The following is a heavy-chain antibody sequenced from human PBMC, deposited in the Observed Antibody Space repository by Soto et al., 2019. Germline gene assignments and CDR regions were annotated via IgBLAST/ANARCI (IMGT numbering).Heavy chain of an antibody. D-gene: IGHD3-3*01. J-gene: IGHJ4*02. V-gene: IGHV3-9*01. Sequence: EAQLVESGGGLVQPGRSLRLSCVGSGFIFDDFAIHWVRQAPGKGLEWVSGISWNSDSIGYADSVKGRFTISRDNAKNALYLQMNSLRVEDTALYYCTKVGGLYDFWSGPLHFALWGQGTLVTVSS. CDR3: TKVGGLYDFWSGPLHFAL. CDR1: GFIFDDFA. CDR2: ISWNSDSI.